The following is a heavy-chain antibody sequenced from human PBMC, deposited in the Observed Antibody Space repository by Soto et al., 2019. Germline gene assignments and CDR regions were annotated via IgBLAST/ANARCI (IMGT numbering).Heavy chain of an antibody. V-gene: IGHV1-69*01. CDR2: IIPIFGTA. D-gene: IGHD2-2*01. CDR3: ARDLRVPAAMPYYYGMDV. CDR1: GSTFSSYA. J-gene: IGHJ6*02. Sequence: QVQLVQSGAEVKKPGSSVKVSCKASGSTFSSYAISWVRQAPGQGLEWMGGIIPIFGTANYAQKFQGRVTITADESTSTAYMELSSLRSEDTAVYYCARDLRVPAAMPYYYGMDVWGQGTTVTVSS.